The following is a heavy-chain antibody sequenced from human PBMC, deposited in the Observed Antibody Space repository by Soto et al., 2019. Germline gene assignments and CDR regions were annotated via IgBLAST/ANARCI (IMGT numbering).Heavy chain of an antibody. CDR3: ATLPHYGDPNAAF. CDR2: INHSGST. D-gene: IGHD4-17*01. Sequence: PSETLSLTCAVYGGSGGSFSGYYWSWIRQPPGKGLEWIGEINHSGSTNHNPSLKSRVTISVDTSKTQFSLKLTSLTAADTAVYFCATLPHYGDPNAAFWGQGILVTVS. V-gene: IGHV4-34*01. CDR1: GGSGGSFSGYY. J-gene: IGHJ4*02.